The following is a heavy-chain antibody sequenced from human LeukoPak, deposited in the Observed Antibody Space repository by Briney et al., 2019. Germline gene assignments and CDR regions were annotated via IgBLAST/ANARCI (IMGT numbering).Heavy chain of an antibody. CDR1: GYSFTSYW. D-gene: IGHD3-10*01. Sequence: GESLKIPCKGSGYSFTSYWIGWVRQMPGKGLEWMGIIYPGDSDTRYSPSFQGQVTISADKSISTAYLQWSSLKASDTAMYYCARQATPYYYGSGSYLGDYWGQGTLVTVSS. CDR2: IYPGDSDT. CDR3: ARQATPYYYGSGSYLGDY. J-gene: IGHJ4*02. V-gene: IGHV5-51*01.